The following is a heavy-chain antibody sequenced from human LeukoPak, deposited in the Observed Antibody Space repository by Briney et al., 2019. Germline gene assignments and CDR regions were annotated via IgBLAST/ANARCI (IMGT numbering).Heavy chain of an antibody. J-gene: IGHJ4*02. CDR2: IRGSGGST. CDR1: GFIFSNYT. Sequence: GGSLRLFCAASGFIFSNYTMSWVRQAPGKGLEWVSGIRGSGGSTYYADSVKGRFTISRDNSKNTLYLQMNSLSADDTAVYYCAKPNYYDSAGYLFDHWGQGTQVIVSS. CDR3: AKPNYYDSAGYLFDH. D-gene: IGHD3-22*01. V-gene: IGHV3-23*01.